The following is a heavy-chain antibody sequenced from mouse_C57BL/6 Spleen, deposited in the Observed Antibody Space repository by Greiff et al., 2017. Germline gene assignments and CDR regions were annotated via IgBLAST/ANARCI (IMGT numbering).Heavy chain of an antibody. D-gene: IGHD2-5*01. CDR2: IHPSDSDT. V-gene: IGHV1-74*01. Sequence: QVQLQQPGAELVKPGASVKVSCKASGYTFTSYWMHWVKQRPGQGLEWIGRIHPSDSDTNYNQKFTGKATLTVDKSSSTAYMQLSSLTSEDSAVYYWAIPPYYSNPAWFAYWGQGTLVTVSA. CDR1: GYTFTSYW. J-gene: IGHJ3*01. CDR3: AIPPYYSNPAWFAY.